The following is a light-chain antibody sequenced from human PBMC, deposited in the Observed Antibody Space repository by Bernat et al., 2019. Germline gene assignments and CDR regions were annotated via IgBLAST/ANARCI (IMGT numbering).Light chain of an antibody. J-gene: IGLJ1*01. Sequence: QSALTQPASVSGSPGQSITISCTGTSSDVGGYNYVSWYQQHPGKAPKLMIYDVSNRPSVVSNRFSGSKSGNTASLTISGLQAEDEADYYCSSYTSSSTPYVCGTGTKVTVI. CDR2: DVS. V-gene: IGLV2-14*01. CDR3: SSYTSSSTPYV. CDR1: SSDVGGYNY.